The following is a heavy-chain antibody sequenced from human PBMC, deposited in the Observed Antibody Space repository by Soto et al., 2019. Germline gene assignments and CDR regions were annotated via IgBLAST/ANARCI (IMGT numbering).Heavy chain of an antibody. J-gene: IGHJ4*02. CDR2: IWSDGSKK. CDR1: GFSFSAYG. Sequence: QVQLVESGGGVVQPGRSLRLSCAASGFSFSAYGMHWVRQAPGRGLVWVAVIWSDGSKKYYKDSVKGRFTISRDNSKDTVYLQMDNLRVEDTATYYCPRASPYRTNDYWGQATLVIVSS. D-gene: IGHD2-2*02. V-gene: IGHV3-33*01. CDR3: PRASPYRTNDY.